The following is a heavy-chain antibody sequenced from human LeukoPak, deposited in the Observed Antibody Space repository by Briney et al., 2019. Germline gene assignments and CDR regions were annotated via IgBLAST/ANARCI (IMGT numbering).Heavy chain of an antibody. CDR1: GGTFSSYA. J-gene: IGHJ6*03. V-gene: IGHV1-69*01. D-gene: IGHD3-3*01. CDR3: ARSITPPYYMDV. CDR2: IIPIFGTA. Sequence: SVKVSCKASGGTFSSYAISWVRQAPGQGLEWMGGIIPIFGTANYAQKFQGRVTITADESTSTAYMELSSLRSEDTAVYYCARSITPPYYMDVWGRGTTVTVSS.